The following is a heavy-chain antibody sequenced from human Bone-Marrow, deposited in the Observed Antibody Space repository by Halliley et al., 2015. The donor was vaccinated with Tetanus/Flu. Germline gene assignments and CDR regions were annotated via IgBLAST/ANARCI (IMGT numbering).Heavy chain of an antibody. CDR2: IHYAGNT. V-gene: IGHV4-59*02. D-gene: IGHD2-2*03. CDR1: GDSVSGYY. Sequence: TLSLTCSVSGDSVSGYYLNWIRQPPGKGLEWIGHIHYAGNTNYNPSLKSRVTISVDTSKNQFSLNLNSMTAADTAVYYCARGTGWIPDDWGQGTLVTVSS. J-gene: IGHJ4*02. CDR3: ARGTGWIPDD.